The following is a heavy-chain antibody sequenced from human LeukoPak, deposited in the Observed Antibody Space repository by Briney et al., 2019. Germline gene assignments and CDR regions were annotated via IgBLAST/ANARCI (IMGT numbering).Heavy chain of an antibody. CDR3: ASSSWYEGLRY. Sequence: ASVKVCCKASGYTFTSYAMHWVRQAPGQRLEWMGWINAGNGNTKYSQEFQGRVTITRDTSASTAYMELSSLRSEDMAVYYCASSSWYEGLRYWGQGTLVTVSS. V-gene: IGHV1-3*03. CDR1: GYTFTSYA. D-gene: IGHD6-13*01. J-gene: IGHJ4*02. CDR2: INAGNGNT.